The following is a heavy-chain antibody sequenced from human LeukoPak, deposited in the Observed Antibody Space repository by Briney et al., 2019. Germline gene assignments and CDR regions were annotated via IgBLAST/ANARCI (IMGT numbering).Heavy chain of an antibody. Sequence: GGSLRHSCAAPGFTVSSNYMSWVRPAPGKGLEWVSIIYSGGSTFYADSVKGRFTISRDNSKKTLYLQMNSLRAEDTAVYYCARGGSYLSAFDIWGQGTMVTVSS. CDR1: GFTVSSNY. J-gene: IGHJ3*02. CDR3: ARGGSYLSAFDI. CDR2: IYSGGST. D-gene: IGHD1-26*01. V-gene: IGHV3-53*01.